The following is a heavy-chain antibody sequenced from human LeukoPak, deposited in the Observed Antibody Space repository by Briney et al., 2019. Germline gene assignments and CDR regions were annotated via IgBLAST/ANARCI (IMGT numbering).Heavy chain of an antibody. J-gene: IGHJ4*02. CDR3: AKGPLRGTAAAIDY. V-gene: IGHV3-30*18. Sequence: GGSLRLSCAASGFTSNNYGMHWVRQAPGKGLEWVAVISYDGRNKHYPDSVKGRFTISRDISTDTLWLQMDSLRTEDTAVYYCAKGPLRGTAAAIDYWGQGTLVTVSS. CDR1: GFTSNNYG. CDR2: ISYDGRNK. D-gene: IGHD2-2*01.